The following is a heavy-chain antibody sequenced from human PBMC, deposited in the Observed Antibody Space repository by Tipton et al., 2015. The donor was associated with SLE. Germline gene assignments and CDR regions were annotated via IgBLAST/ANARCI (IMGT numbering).Heavy chain of an antibody. D-gene: IGHD2-15*01. CDR3: AREAGGFAPWFDP. CDR2: IYYSGST. CDR1: GGSVSSGSYY. J-gene: IGHJ5*02. V-gene: IGHV4-61*01. Sequence: LRLSCTVSGGSVSSGSYYWSWIRQPPGKGLEWIGYIYYSGSTNYNPSLKSRVTISVDTSKNQFSLKLSSVTAADTAVYYCAREAGGFAPWFDPWGQGTLVTVSS.